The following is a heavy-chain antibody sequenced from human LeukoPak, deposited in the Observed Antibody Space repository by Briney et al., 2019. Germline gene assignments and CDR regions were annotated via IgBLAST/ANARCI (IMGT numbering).Heavy chain of an antibody. V-gene: IGHV7-4-1*02. CDR1: GYTFTSYA. CDR2: INTNTGNP. CDR3: ARTVGNYYDSSGYYSDY. Sequence: ASVKVSCKASGYTFTSYAMNWVRQAPGQGLEWMGWINTNTGNPTYAQGFTGRFVFSLDTSVSTAYLQISSLKAEDTAVYYCARTVGNYYDSSGYYSDYWGQGTLVTVSS. J-gene: IGHJ4*02. D-gene: IGHD3-22*01.